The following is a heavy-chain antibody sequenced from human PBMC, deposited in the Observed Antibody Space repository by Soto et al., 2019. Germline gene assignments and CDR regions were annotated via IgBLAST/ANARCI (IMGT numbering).Heavy chain of an antibody. J-gene: IGHJ5*01. D-gene: IGHD3-9*01. CDR2: ISWNSGSV. Sequence: EIQLVESGGGLVQPGRSLRLSCAASGFTFDDYGMHWFRQAPGKGLEWVSGISWNSGSVGYADSVKGRFTISRDSAKNSLYLQMDSLSAEDTALYYCAKDIDYDILTGYRNWFDSWGQGTLVTVSS. CDR1: GFTFDDYG. V-gene: IGHV3-9*01. CDR3: AKDIDYDILTGYRNWFDS.